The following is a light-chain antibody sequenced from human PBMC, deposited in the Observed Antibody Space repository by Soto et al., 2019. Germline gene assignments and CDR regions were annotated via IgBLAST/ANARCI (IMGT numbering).Light chain of an antibody. CDR1: NIGSKS. J-gene: IGLJ2*01. CDR2: NDS. V-gene: IGLV3-21*04. CDR3: HVWDSSSDHVI. Sequence: SSELTQPPSVSVAPGKTASITCGGNNIGSKSVHWYQQKPGQAPVLVICNDSDRPSGIPERFSGSKFGNTATLTISRVEAGDEADYYCHVWDSSSDHVIFGGGTKLTVL.